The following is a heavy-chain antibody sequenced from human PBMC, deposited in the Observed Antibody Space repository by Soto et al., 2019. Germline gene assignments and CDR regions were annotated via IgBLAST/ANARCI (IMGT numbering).Heavy chain of an antibody. CDR1: GGTFSGYF. CDR3: ASGIAAYYYYYYGMDV. J-gene: IGHJ6*02. Sequence: LETLSLTCAVYGGTFSGYFWSRIRQPPGKGLEWIGEINHSGSTNYNPSLKSRVTISVDTSKNQFSLKLSSVTAADTAVYYCASGIAAYYYYYYGMDVWGQWTTVTVAS. CDR2: INHSGST. D-gene: IGHD6-6*01. V-gene: IGHV4-34*01.